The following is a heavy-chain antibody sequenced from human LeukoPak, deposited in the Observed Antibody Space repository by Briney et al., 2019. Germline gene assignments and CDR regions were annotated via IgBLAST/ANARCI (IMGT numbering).Heavy chain of an antibody. D-gene: IGHD3-3*01. J-gene: IGHJ5*02. CDR2: IYYSGST. V-gene: IGHV4-39*01. CDR1: GGSISSSSYY. CDR3: ARSYYDFWSGSPNWFDP. Sequence: PSETLPLTCTVSGGSISSSSYYWGWIRQPPGKGLEWIGSIYYSGSTYYNPSLKSRVTISVDTSKNQFSLKLSSVTAADTAVYYCARSYYDFWSGSPNWFDPWGQGTLVTVSS.